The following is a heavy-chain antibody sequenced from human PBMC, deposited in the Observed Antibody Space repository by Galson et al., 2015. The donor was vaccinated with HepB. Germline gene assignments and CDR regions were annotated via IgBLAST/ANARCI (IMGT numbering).Heavy chain of an antibody. CDR3: ARLDYDILTGYDAFDY. J-gene: IGHJ4*02. D-gene: IGHD3-9*01. Sequence: QSGAEVKKPGESLKISCKGSGYSFTSYWIGWVRQMPGKGLEWMGIIYPGDSDTRYSPSFQGQVTISADKSISTAYLQWSSLKASDTAMYYCARLDYDILTGYDAFDYWGQGTLVTVSS. CDR1: GYSFTSYW. CDR2: IYPGDSDT. V-gene: IGHV5-51*03.